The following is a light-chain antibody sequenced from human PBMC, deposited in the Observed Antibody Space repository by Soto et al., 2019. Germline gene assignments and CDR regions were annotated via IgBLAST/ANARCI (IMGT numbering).Light chain of an antibody. J-gene: IGLJ1*01. Sequence: QSVLTQPPSASGTPGQRGTISCSGSSSDVGSNTVNWYQQFPGAAPKLLIYSNDQRPSGVPDRFSASKSGTSASLAISGPQSEDEADYYCATWDDSLFGHVFGTGTKVTVL. V-gene: IGLV1-44*01. CDR2: SND. CDR3: ATWDDSLFGHV. CDR1: SSDVGSNT.